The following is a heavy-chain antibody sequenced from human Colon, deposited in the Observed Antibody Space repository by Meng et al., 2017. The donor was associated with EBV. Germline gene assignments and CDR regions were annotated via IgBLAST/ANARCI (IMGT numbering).Heavy chain of an antibody. J-gene: IGHJ5*02. CDR3: VRDTRRGGGWFDP. V-gene: IGHV4-30-2*01. CDR2: IYHGVNI. Sequence: QVQLTESGSGLLRPSQTLSLTCAVSGDSITSGDYSWTWIRQPPGKGLEWIGYIYHGVNIYYTPSLRSRVTISVDKSRNQFSLKLTSVSAADTAVYYCVRDTRRGGGWFDPWGQGTLVTVSS. CDR1: GDSITSGDYS. D-gene: IGHD3-10*01.